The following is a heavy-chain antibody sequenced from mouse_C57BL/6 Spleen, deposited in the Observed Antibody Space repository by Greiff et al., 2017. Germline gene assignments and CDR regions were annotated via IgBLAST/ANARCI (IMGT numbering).Heavy chain of an antibody. CDR2: IDPSDSET. V-gene: IGHV1-52*01. CDR3: ARGYDSIYYAMDY. J-gene: IGHJ4*01. Sequence: QVQLQQPGAELVRPGSSVKLSCKASGYTFTSYWMHWVKQRPIQGLEWIGNIDPSDSETHYNQKFKDKATLTVDKSSSTAYMQLSSLTSEDSAVYYCARGYDSIYYAMDYWGQGTSVTVSS. D-gene: IGHD2-2*01. CDR1: GYTFTSYW.